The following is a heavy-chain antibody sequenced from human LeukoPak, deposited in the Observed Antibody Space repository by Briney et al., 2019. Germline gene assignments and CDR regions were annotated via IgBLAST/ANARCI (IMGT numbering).Heavy chain of an antibody. J-gene: IGHJ5*02. D-gene: IGHD6-13*01. V-gene: IGHV4-39*07. Sequence: SETLSLTCTVSGGSISSNSYYWGWIRQPPGKGLEWIGSISYSGRTYYNPSLKSRVTISVDTSKNQFSLKLNSVTAADTAVYYCARMIAATSDWFDPWGQGTLVTVSS. CDR3: ARMIAATSDWFDP. CDR2: ISYSGRT. CDR1: GGSISSNSYY.